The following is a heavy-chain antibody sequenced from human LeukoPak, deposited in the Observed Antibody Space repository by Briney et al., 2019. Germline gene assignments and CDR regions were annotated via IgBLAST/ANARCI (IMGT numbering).Heavy chain of an antibody. J-gene: IGHJ5*02. V-gene: IGHV3-74*01. D-gene: IGHD3-10*01. CDR2: IKSDGSST. CDR1: GFTFSSYW. Sequence: GGSLRLSCAASGFTFSSYWMHWVRQAPGKGLVWVSGIKSDGSSTSYADSVKGRFTVSRDNAKNTLYLQMNSLRAEDTAVYYCARDHYYGSGSYNHWGQGTLVTVSS. CDR3: ARDHYYGSGSYNH.